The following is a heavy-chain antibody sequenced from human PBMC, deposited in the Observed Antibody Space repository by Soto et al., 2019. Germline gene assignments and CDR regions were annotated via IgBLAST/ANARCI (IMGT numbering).Heavy chain of an antibody. D-gene: IGHD6-19*01. CDR2: IRSEAYGWTT. CDR3: TRAGGSGWGYYFEY. J-gene: IGHJ4*02. CDR1: GFTFGDYS. Sequence: GGSLRLSGTASGFTFGDYSMSWVRQAPGKGLECVGFIRSEAYGWTTEYAASVKGRFTISRDDSKSIDYLQMNSLRTEDTAVYYCTRAGGSGWGYYFEYGGQGTQVTVSP. V-gene: IGHV3-49*04.